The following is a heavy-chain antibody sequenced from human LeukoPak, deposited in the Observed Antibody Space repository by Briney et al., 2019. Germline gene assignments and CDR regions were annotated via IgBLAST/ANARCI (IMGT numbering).Heavy chain of an antibody. CDR2: ISGSGGST. CDR3: ATDRLYYYESSGSPFDH. Sequence: GGSLRLSCAASGFTFSSYALSWVRQAPGKGLGWVSTISGSGGSTFYADSVKGRFIISRDNSKNTLFLQMNRLRAEDTAEYYCATDRLYYYESSGSPFDHWGQGTLVSVSS. D-gene: IGHD3-22*01. J-gene: IGHJ4*02. V-gene: IGHV3-23*01. CDR1: GFTFSSYA.